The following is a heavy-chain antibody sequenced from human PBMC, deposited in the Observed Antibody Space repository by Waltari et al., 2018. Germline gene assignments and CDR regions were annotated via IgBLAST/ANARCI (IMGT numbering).Heavy chain of an antibody. J-gene: IGHJ3*02. CDR1: GGSISSYY. Sequence: QVQLQESGPGLVKPSETLSLTCTVSGGSISSYYWSWSRQPAGKGLEWIGRIYTSGSTNYNPSLKSRVTMSVDTSKNQFSLKLSSVTAADTAVYYWARGIAVAGSFSDIWGQGTMVTVSS. CDR3: ARGIAVAGSFSDI. CDR2: IYTSGST. V-gene: IGHV4-4*07. D-gene: IGHD6-19*01.